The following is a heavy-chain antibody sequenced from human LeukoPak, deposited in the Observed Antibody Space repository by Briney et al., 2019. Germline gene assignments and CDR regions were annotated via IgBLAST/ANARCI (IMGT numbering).Heavy chain of an antibody. CDR2: IWYDGSNK. CDR1: GSTFSSYG. J-gene: IGHJ6*02. D-gene: IGHD3-3*01. V-gene: IGHV3-33*06. CDR3: AKDFTIFGEPYGMDV. Sequence: PGRSLRLSCAASGSTFSSYGMHWVRQAPGKGLEWVAVIWYDGSNKYYADSVKGRFTISRDNSKNTLYLQMNSLRAEDTAVYYCAKDFTIFGEPYGMDVWGQGTTVTVSS.